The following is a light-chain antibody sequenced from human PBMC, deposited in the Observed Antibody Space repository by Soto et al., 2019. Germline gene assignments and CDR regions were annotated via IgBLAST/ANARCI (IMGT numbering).Light chain of an antibody. CDR3: QTWGTGIWV. V-gene: IGLV4-69*01. J-gene: IGLJ3*02. Sequence: QSVLTQLPSASASLGASVKLTCTLSSGHSSYAIAWHQQQPEKGPRYLMKVNSDGSHTRGDGIPDRFSGSSSGAERYLTISSLQFEDEADYYCQTWGTGIWVFGGGTKLTVL. CDR1: SGHSSYA. CDR2: VNSDGSH.